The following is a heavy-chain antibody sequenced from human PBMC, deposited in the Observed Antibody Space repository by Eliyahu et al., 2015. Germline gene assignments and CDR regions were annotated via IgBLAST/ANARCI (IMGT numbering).Heavy chain of an antibody. CDR1: GGTFXSYA. D-gene: IGHD3-10*01. Sequence: QVQLVQSGAEVKKPGSSVKVSCKASGGTFXSYAXSWVRPAPGQGLEWMGRIIPILGIANYAQKFQGRVTITADKSTSTAYMELSSLRSEDTAVYYCARDPYGSGSYYKGVPGGMDVWGQGTTVTVSS. J-gene: IGHJ6*02. CDR3: ARDPYGSGSYYKGVPGGMDV. CDR2: IIPILGIA. V-gene: IGHV1-69*04.